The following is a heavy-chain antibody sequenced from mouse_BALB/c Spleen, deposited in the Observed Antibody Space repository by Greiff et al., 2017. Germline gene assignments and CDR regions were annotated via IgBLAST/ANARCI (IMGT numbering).Heavy chain of an antibody. CDR1: GFTFSSFG. CDR2: ISSGSSTI. V-gene: IGHV5-17*02. Sequence: EVHLVESGGGLVQPGGSRKLSCAASGFTFSSFGMHWVRQAPEKGLEWVAYISSGSSTIYYADTVKGRFTISRDNPKNTLFLQMTSLRSEDTAMYYCARSGSSYSWFAYWGQGTLVTVSA. CDR3: ARSGSSYSWFAY. D-gene: IGHD1-1*01. J-gene: IGHJ3*01.